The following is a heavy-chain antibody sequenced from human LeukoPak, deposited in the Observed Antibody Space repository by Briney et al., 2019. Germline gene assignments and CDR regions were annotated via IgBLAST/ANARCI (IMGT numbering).Heavy chain of an antibody. CDR3: ARVAALAGIGWGDFDH. V-gene: IGHV1-2*02. Sequence: GASVKVSCKASGYTFTGYYIHWVRQAPGHGLEWRGGINPNTGGTNYAQKFQDRVTMTRDTSISTVYMELSRLRSDDTAVYYCARVAALAGIGWGDFDHWGQGTLVTGSS. D-gene: IGHD6-19*01. J-gene: IGHJ4*02. CDR1: GYTFTGYY. CDR2: INPNTGGT.